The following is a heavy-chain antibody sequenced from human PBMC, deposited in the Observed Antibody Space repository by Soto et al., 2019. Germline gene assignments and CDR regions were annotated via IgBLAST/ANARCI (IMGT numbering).Heavy chain of an antibody. V-gene: IGHV5-51*01. D-gene: IGHD3-22*01. CDR3: ARRHYYDSSGSDDAFDI. Sequence: GESLKISCKGSGYSFTSYLIGWVRQMPGKGLEWMGIIYPGDSDTRYSPSFQGQVTISADESVSTAYLQWSSLKASDTAMYYCARRHYYDSSGSDDAFDIWGQGTMVTVSS. J-gene: IGHJ3*02. CDR1: GYSFTSYL. CDR2: IYPGDSDT.